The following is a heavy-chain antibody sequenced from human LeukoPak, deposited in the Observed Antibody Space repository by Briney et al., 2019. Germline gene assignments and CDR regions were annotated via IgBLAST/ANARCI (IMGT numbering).Heavy chain of an antibody. Sequence: ASVKVSGKASGYTFTSYGMSWVRQAPGQGLEWMGWINPNSGGTNYAQKFQGRVTMTRDTSISTAYMELSRLRSDDTAVYYCARVRGRGSRLNWFDPWGQGTLVTVSS. J-gene: IGHJ5*02. CDR1: GYTFTSYG. V-gene: IGHV1-2*02. D-gene: IGHD5-12*01. CDR3: ARVRGRGSRLNWFDP. CDR2: INPNSGGT.